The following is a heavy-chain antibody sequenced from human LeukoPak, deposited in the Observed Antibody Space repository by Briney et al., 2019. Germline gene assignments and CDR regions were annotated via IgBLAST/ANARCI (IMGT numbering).Heavy chain of an antibody. D-gene: IGHD3-22*01. CDR3: ARDSNYYDSSGYSPDY. CDR1: GYTFTGYY. J-gene: IGHJ4*02. Sequence: ASVKVSCKASGYTFTGYYMHWVRQAPGQGLEWMGWINPNSGGTNYAQKFQGRVTMTRDTSTSTVYMELSSLRSEDTAVYYCARDSNYYDSSGYSPDYWGQGTLVTVSS. CDR2: INPNSGGT. V-gene: IGHV1-2*02.